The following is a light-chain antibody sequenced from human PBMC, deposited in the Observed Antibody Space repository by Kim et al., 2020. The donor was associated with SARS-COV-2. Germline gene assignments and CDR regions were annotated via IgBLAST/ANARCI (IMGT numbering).Light chain of an antibody. V-gene: IGLV3-19*01. CDR3: NSRDSSGNHLV. Sequence: ALGQTVRITCQGDSLSSYYASWYQQKPGKAPVLVIYGKNNRPSGIPDRFSGSSSGNTASLTITGAQAEDEADYYCNSRDSSGNHLVFGGGTQLTVL. CDR1: SLSSYY. J-gene: IGLJ2*01. CDR2: GKN.